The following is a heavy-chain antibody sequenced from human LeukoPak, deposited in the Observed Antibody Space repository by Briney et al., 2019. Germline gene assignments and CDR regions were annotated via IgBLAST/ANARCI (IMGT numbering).Heavy chain of an antibody. CDR2: IRYDGSNK. CDR1: GFTFSSYG. CDR3: ARGRRYCSSTSCYEPAFDI. Sequence: GGSLRLSCAAPGFTFSSYGMHWVRQAPGKGLEWVAFIRYDGSNKYYADSVKGRFTISRDNSKNTLYLQMNSLRAEDTAVYYCARGRRYCSSTSCYEPAFDIWGQGTMVTVSS. V-gene: IGHV3-30*02. D-gene: IGHD2-2*01. J-gene: IGHJ3*02.